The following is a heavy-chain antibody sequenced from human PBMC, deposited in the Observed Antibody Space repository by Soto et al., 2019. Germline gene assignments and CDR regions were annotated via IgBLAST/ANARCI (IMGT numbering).Heavy chain of an antibody. CDR1: GGPMISFY. Sequence: SETLSLTCSVSGGPMISFYWSWLRQSPEKGLEWIGYMYHTASTNYNPSFRSRVAMSVDTSKNQFSLNLTSLTAADTAVYYCARADNIWFGETFDSWGQGILVTVSS. CDR2: MYHTAST. D-gene: IGHD3-10*01. V-gene: IGHV4-59*01. CDR3: ARADNIWFGETFDS. J-gene: IGHJ4*02.